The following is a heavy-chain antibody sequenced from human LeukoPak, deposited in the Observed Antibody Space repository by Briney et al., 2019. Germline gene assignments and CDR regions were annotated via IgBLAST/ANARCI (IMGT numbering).Heavy chain of an antibody. V-gene: IGHV1-2*02. CDR3: ARGGWGSSPYFDY. Sequence: GASVKVSCKTSGYTFTGYYMHWVRQAPGQGLEWMGSVDPNTGDTNYPQNFQGRVTMTRDTSISTAYMELSSLRYDGTAVYYCARGGWGSSPYFDYWGQGTLVTVSS. D-gene: IGHD6-6*01. CDR1: GYTFTGYY. J-gene: IGHJ4*02. CDR2: VDPNTGDT.